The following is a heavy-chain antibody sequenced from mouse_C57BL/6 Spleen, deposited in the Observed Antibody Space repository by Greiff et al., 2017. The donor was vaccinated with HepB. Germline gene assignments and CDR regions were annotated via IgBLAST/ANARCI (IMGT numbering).Heavy chain of an antibody. CDR1: GYTFTSYW. CDR3: ARRGIYYGRYAMDY. Sequence: QVQLQQPGAELVRPGSSVKLSCKASGYTFTSYWMDWVKQRPGQGLEWIGNIYPSDSETHYNQKFKDKATLTVDKSSSTAYMQLSSLTSEDSAVYYCARRGIYYGRYAMDYWGQGTSVTVSS. J-gene: IGHJ4*01. V-gene: IGHV1-61*01. CDR2: IYPSDSET. D-gene: IGHD1-1*01.